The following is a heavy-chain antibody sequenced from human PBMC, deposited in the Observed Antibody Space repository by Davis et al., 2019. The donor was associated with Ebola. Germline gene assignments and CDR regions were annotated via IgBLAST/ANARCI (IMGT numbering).Heavy chain of an antibody. D-gene: IGHD6-19*01. Sequence: PGGSLRLSCAASGFTFSSYAMHWVRQAPGKGLEWVAVISDDGSNKYYVDSVKGRFTISRDNSKNTLYLQMNSLRAEDTAVFYCAKRATVKVAGANYYNAMDVWGKGTTVTVSS. CDR2: ISDDGSNK. CDR1: GFTFSSYA. CDR3: AKRATVKVAGANYYNAMDV. J-gene: IGHJ6*04. V-gene: IGHV3-30*18.